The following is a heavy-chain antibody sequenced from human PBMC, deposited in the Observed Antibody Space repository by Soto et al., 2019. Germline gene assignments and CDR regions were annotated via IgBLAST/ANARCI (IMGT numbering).Heavy chain of an antibody. J-gene: IGHJ5*02. CDR3: AKYFDDYYGANLAFDH. V-gene: IGHV4-59*03. CDR2: ISSRGRT. Sequence: QVQLQESGPGLVKPSETLSLTCSVSGGSISDYYWSWIRQPPGKGPEWIAFISSRGRTDSNPSLNGRVTTSIDTPENEISLRLTSVNAADTAVYYCAKYFDDYYGANLAFDHWGQGTLVTVSS. D-gene: IGHD4-17*01. CDR1: GGSISDYY.